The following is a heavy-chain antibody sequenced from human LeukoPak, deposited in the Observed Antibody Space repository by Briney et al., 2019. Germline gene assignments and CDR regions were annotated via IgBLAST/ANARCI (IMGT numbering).Heavy chain of an antibody. CDR2: IKQDGSEK. CDR1: GFTFSSYW. V-gene: IGHV3-7*01. Sequence: PGGSLRLSCAASGFTFSSYWMSWVRQAPGKGLEWVASIKQDGSEKYYVDSVKGRFTISRDNAKNSLYLQMNSLRAEDTAVYYCASRRMYNWFDPWGQGTLVTVSS. CDR3: ASRRMYNWFDP. J-gene: IGHJ5*02.